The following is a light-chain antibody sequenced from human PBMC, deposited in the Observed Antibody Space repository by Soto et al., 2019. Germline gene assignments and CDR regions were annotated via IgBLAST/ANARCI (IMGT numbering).Light chain of an antibody. CDR1: QKIKRY. Sequence: DIQMTQSPSSLSASIGDRVTITCRTSQKIKRYLNWYQQEPGKAPKLLIYDASILQSGVPSRFTGSGSRTHFTLAINSLQPEDFTTYYCQQSYSIPQTFGQGTKVEIK. CDR2: DAS. CDR3: QQSYSIPQT. J-gene: IGKJ1*01. V-gene: IGKV1-39*01.